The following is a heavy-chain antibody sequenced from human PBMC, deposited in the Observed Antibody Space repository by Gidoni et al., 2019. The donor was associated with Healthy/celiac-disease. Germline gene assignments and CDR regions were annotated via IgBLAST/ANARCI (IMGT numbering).Heavy chain of an antibody. J-gene: IGHJ6*03. V-gene: IGHV3-30*18. CDR3: AKVYCSGGSCYYYYYYMDV. D-gene: IGHD2-15*01. CDR1: GFTFRSYG. CDR2: ISYDGSNK. Sequence: QVQLVESGGGVVQPGRSLRLSCAASGFTFRSYGMHWVRQAPGKGLEWVAVISYDGSNKYYADSVKGRFTISRDNSKNTLYLQMNSLRAEDTAVYYCAKVYCSGGSCYYYYYYMDVWGKGTTVTVSS.